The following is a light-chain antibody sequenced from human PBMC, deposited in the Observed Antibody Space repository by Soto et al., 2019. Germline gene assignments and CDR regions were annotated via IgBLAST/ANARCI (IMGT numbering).Light chain of an antibody. CDR3: QQGVT. CDR1: QSLTTNY. CDR2: DAS. Sequence: IVLTQSPGTLSLSPGERATLSCRASQSLTTNYLAWYQQKPGQAPRLLIYDASSRATGIPDRFSGSGSGTAFTLTIARLEPEDFAVFYCQQGVTFGGGTKVDIK. J-gene: IGKJ4*01. V-gene: IGKV3-20*01.